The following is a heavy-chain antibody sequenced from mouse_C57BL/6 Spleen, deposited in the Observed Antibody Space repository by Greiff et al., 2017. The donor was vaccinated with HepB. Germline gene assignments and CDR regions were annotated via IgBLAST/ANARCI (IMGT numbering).Heavy chain of an antibody. CDR3: TTLYDYFDY. V-gene: IGHV14-4*01. CDR1: GFNIKDDY. CDR2: IDPENGDT. Sequence: DVQLQESGAELVRPGASVKLSCTASGFNIKDDYMHWVKQRPEQGLEWIGWIDPENGDTEYASKFQGKATITADTSSNTAYLQLSSLTSEDTAVYYCTTLYDYFDYWGQGTTLTVSS. D-gene: IGHD2-3*01. J-gene: IGHJ2*01.